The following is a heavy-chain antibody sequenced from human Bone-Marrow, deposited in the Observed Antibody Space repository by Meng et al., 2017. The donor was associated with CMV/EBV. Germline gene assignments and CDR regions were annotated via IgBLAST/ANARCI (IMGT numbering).Heavy chain of an antibody. J-gene: IGHJ3*02. CDR2: INSDGSST. CDR3: ARDNSGSDDAFDI. V-gene: IGHV3-74*01. CDR1: GFTFSRYW. D-gene: IGHD1-26*01. Sequence: ESLKISCAASGFTFSRYWMHWVRQAPGKGLVWVSRINSDGSSTSYADSVKGRFTISRDNAKNTLYLQMNSLRAEDTAVYYCARDNSGSDDAFDIWGQGTMVTVSS.